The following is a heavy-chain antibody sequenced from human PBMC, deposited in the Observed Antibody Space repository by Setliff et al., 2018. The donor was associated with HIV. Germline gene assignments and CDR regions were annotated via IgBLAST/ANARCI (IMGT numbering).Heavy chain of an antibody. D-gene: IGHD2-21*01. Sequence: PSETLSLTCAVYGGSLSSSYWTWIRQAPGKGLEWIGEINHSGTANYNPSLKSRVTMSLDRSKRQFSLKLTFLTAADTAVYYCAGLSDFLDYWSLGNLVTVSS. CDR3: AGLSDFLDY. CDR1: GGSLSSSY. CDR2: INHSGTA. V-gene: IGHV4-34*01. J-gene: IGHJ4*02.